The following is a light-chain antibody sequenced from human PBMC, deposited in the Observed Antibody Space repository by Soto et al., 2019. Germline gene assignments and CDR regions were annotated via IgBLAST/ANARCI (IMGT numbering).Light chain of an antibody. CDR3: QQSFSPNIA. J-gene: IGKJ5*01. CDR2: SAS. V-gene: IGKV1-39*01. CDR1: RSIGNN. Sequence: DIQVTQSPTSLSSSLGDRVTITCRASRSIGNNLNWYQQRPGKAPLLLIYSASSLQSGVPSRFSVSSSGTDFTLTINGLKPEDFATYYCQQSFSPNIAFGQGTRLEIK.